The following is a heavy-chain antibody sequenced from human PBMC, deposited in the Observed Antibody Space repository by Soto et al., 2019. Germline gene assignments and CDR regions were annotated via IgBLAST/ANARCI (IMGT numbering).Heavy chain of an antibody. CDR3: ATRSPAFDY. CDR2: ITTDKGKT. Sequence: ASVKVSCKTAGYTFTSYGISWARQAPGQGLEWMGWITTDKGKTTYAQKFQGRVTMTTDTSTSTAYMELRSLRSDDTAVYYCATRSPAFDYWGQGRMVTVSS. V-gene: IGHV1-18*01. J-gene: IGHJ4*02. CDR1: GYTFTSYG.